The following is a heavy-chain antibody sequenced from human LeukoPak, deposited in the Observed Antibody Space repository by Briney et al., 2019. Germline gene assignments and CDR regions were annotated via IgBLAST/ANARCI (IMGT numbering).Heavy chain of an antibody. J-gene: IGHJ4*02. CDR2: ISYDGSNK. Sequence: TGGSLRLSCAASGFTFSSYGMHWVRQAPGKGLEWVAVISYDGSNKYYADSVKGRFTISRDNSKNTLYLQMNSLRAEDTAVYYCAKETVATYFDYWGQGTLVTVSS. CDR1: GFTFSSYG. CDR3: AKETVATYFDY. V-gene: IGHV3-30*18. D-gene: IGHD5-12*01.